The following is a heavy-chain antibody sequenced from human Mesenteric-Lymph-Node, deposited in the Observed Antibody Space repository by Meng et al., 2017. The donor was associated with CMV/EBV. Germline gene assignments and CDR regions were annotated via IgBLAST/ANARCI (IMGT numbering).Heavy chain of an antibody. Sequence: GGSLRPSCAASGSTFTAYAMQWVRQAPGKGLEWVAVISYDGSNKFYADSVRGRFTISRDNSTNTLYLQMNIVRPEDTAVFYCARGATGLLLTPMDVWGPGTTVTVSS. CDR2: ISYDGSNK. V-gene: IGHV3-30-3*01. J-gene: IGHJ6*02. CDR1: GSTFTAYA. CDR3: ARGATGLLLTPMDV. D-gene: IGHD2-15*01.